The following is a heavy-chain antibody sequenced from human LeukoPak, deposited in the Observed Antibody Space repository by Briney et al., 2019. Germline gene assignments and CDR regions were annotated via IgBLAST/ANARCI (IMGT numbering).Heavy chain of an antibody. J-gene: IGHJ4*02. CDR1: GGSFSGYY. CDR2: INHSGST. CDR3: ARGGFLFFDY. Sequence: SETRSLTCAVYGGSFSGYYWSWIRQPPGKGLEWIGEINHSGSTNYNPSLKSRVTISVDTSKNQFSLKLSSVTAADTAAYYCARGGFLFFDYWGQGTLVTVSS. V-gene: IGHV4-34*01. D-gene: IGHD2-21*01.